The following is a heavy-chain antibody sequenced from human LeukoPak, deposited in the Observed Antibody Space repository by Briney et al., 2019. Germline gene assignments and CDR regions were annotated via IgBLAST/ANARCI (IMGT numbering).Heavy chain of an antibody. V-gene: IGHV5-51*01. CDR2: IYPGDSDT. CDR1: GYSFTNSW. Sequence: GESLKISCKGSGYSFTNSWIGWVRQMPGKGLEWMGIIYPGDSDTRYSPSFQGQVTISADKSISTTYLQWSSLKASDTAMYYCAFAEDYYDSSGFGAFDIWGQGTVVTVSS. J-gene: IGHJ3*02. D-gene: IGHD3-22*01. CDR3: AFAEDYYDSSGFGAFDI.